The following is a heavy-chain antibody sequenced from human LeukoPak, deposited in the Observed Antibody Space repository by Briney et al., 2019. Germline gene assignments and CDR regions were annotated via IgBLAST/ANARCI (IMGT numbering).Heavy chain of an antibody. CDR3: ARENYDGSGYFAY. CDR2: IYYSGST. J-gene: IGHJ4*02. CDR1: GGSIISSSYY. D-gene: IGHD3-22*01. V-gene: IGHV4-39*07. Sequence: PSETLSLTCTVSGGSIISSSYYWGWIRQPPGKGLGWIGSIYYSGSTYYNPSLKSRVTISVDTSKNQFSLKLSSVTAADTAVYYCARENYDGSGYFAYWGQGTLVTVSS.